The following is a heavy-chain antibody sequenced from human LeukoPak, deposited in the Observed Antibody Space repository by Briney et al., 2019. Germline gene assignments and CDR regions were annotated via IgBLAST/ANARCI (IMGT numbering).Heavy chain of an antibody. CDR3: IGGYYDTSGHLGFDY. Sequence: SETLSLTCKVSGYPIGLDYYWVWIRQAPGRGLQWIGGFHRGRIQYNSALKSRVTISVDTSKNQFSLKLSSVTAADTAVYYCIGGYYDTSGHLGFDYWGQGTLVTVSS. V-gene: IGHV4-38-2*02. CDR2: FHRGRI. J-gene: IGHJ4*02. D-gene: IGHD3-22*01. CDR1: GYPIGLDYY.